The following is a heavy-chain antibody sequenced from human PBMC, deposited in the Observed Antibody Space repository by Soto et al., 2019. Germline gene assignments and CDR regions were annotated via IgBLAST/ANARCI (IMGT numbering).Heavy chain of an antibody. D-gene: IGHD2-8*01. V-gene: IGHV4-59*01. Sequence: SETLSLTCTVTGGSMRNYYWSWIRQPPGKGLEWIGYIYYSGSTNYNPSLKSRVTISADTSKNQFSLKLSSVTAADTAVYYCARVVCTNGVCSTFYFDSWGQGNLVTVSS. CDR2: IYYSGST. CDR3: ARVVCTNGVCSTFYFDS. CDR1: GGSMRNYY. J-gene: IGHJ4*02.